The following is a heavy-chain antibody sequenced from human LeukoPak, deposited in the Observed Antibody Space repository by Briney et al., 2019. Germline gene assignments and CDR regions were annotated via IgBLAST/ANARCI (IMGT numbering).Heavy chain of an antibody. CDR2: IIPIFGTA. CDR3: ARGQYYYDSSGYYGTDAFDI. V-gene: IGHV1-69*06. D-gene: IGHD3-22*01. CDR1: GGTFSSYA. J-gene: IGHJ3*02. Sequence: ASVKVSCKASGGTFSSYAISWVRQAPGQGLEWMGGIIPIFGTANYAQKFQGRVTITADKSTSTAYMELSSLRSEDTAVYYCARGQYYYDSSGYYGTDAFDIWGQGTMVTVSS.